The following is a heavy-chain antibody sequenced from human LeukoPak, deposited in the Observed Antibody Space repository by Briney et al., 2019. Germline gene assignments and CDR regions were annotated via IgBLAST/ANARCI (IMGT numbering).Heavy chain of an antibody. Sequence: KPSETLSLTCAVHGGSFSGYYWGWIRQPPGKGLEWIGSIYHSGSTYYNPSLKSRVTIAVETSKNQFSLKLSSVTAADKAVYYCARSCRILDIVATIRARLGGNGFDIWGQGTMVTVSS. CDR2: IYHSGST. J-gene: IGHJ3*02. CDR1: GGSFSGYY. D-gene: IGHD5-12*01. V-gene: IGHV4-34*01. CDR3: ARSCRILDIVATIRARLGGNGFDI.